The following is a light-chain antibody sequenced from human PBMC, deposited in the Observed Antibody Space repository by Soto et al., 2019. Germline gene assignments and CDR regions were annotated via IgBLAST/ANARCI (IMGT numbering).Light chain of an antibody. Sequence: LTQPASVSGSPGQSITISCTGTSSDVGGYNYVSWYQQHPGKAPKLMIYEVSNRPSGVSNRFSGSKSGNTASLTISGLQAEDEADYYCSSYTSSSTKIFGGGTKLTVL. CDR3: SSYTSSSTKI. J-gene: IGLJ2*01. V-gene: IGLV2-14*01. CDR2: EVS. CDR1: SSDVGGYNY.